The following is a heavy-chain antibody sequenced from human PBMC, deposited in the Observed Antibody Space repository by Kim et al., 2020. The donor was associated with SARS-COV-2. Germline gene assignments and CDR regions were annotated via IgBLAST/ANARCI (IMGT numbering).Heavy chain of an antibody. CDR2: ISYDGSNK. CDR3: AKGPLDGDYVQGDY. D-gene: IGHD4-17*01. V-gene: IGHV3-30*18. Sequence: GGSLRLSCAASGFTFSSYGMHWVRQAPGKGLEWVAVISYDGSNKYYADSVKGRFTISRDNSKNTLYLQMNSLRAEDTAVYYCAKGPLDGDYVQGDYWGQGTLVTVSS. J-gene: IGHJ4*02. CDR1: GFTFSSYG.